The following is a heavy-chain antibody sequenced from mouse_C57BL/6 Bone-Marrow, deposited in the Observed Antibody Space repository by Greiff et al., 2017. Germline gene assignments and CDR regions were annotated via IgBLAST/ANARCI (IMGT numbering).Heavy chain of an antibody. V-gene: IGHV5-15*01. J-gene: IGHJ4*01. CDR1: GFTFSDYG. CDR2: ISNLAYSI. CDR3: ARRGYSAMDY. Sequence: EVKVVESGGGLVQPGGSLKLSCAASGFTFSDYGMAWVRQAPRKGPEWVAFISNLAYSIYYADTVTGRFTISRENAKNTLYLEMSSLRSEDTAMYYCARRGYSAMDYWGQGTSVTVSS.